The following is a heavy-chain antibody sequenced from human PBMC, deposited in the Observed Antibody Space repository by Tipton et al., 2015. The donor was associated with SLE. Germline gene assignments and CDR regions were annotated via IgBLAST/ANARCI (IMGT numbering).Heavy chain of an antibody. V-gene: IGHV4-61*02. CDR3: ARGDYDFWSGPWYWFDP. J-gene: IGHJ5*02. CDR1: GGSISSGSYY. CDR2: IYTSGST. D-gene: IGHD3-3*01. Sequence: TLSLTCTVSGGSISSGSYYWSWIRQPAGKGLEWIGRIYTSGSTNYNPSLKSRVTISVDTSKNQFSLKLSSVTAADMAVYYCARGDYDFWSGPWYWFDPWGQGTLVTVSS.